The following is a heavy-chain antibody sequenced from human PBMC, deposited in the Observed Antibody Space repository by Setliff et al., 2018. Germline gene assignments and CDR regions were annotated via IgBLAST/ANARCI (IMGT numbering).Heavy chain of an antibody. D-gene: IGHD3-10*01. J-gene: IGHJ6*02. V-gene: IGHV4-61*02. CDR3: ARGSTMIQGVRLYYHGLDV. CDR2: IYAIRST. Sequence: SLTCIVSGGSISSATSYWNWIRQPAGKELEWIGRIYAIRSTNYNPSLKSRVTISLDTSNNQFSLKLSSVTAADTAVYYCARGSTMIQGVRLYYHGLDVWGQGTTVTVSS. CDR1: GGSISSATSY.